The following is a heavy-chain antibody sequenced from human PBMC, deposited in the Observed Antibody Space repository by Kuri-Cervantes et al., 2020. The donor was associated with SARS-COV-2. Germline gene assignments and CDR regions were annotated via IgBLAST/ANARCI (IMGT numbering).Heavy chain of an antibody. CDR3: AAKAGDFWYFDL. Sequence: ESLKISCSVSGFSISSGTYYWGWIRQLPGEGLEWIGSMYYGGSRITHYNPSLKSRVTISLDMPKNQFSLKVNSVTAADTAVYYCAAKAGDFWYFDLWGRGTLVTDSS. CDR2: MYYGGSRIT. CDR1: GFSISSGTYY. D-gene: IGHD7-27*01. J-gene: IGHJ2*01. V-gene: IGHV4-39*01.